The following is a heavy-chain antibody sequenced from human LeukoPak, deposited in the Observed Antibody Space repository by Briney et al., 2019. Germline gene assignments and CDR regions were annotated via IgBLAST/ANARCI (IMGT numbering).Heavy chain of an antibody. CDR3: ARGVVVVPAANYGMDV. V-gene: IGHV4-34*01. D-gene: IGHD2-2*01. J-gene: IGHJ6*02. CDR2: INHSGST. Sequence: PSETLSLTCAVYGGSFSGYYWSWIRQPPGKGLEWIGEINHSGSTNYNPSLKSRVTISVDTSKNQFSLKLSSVTAADTAVYYCARGVVVVPAANYGMDVWGQGTTVTVSS. CDR1: GGSFSGYY.